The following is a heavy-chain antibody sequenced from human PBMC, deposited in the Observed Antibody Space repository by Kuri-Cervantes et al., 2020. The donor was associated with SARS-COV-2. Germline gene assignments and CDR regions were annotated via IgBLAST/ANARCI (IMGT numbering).Heavy chain of an antibody. CDR2: ISSSSSYI. D-gene: IGHD3-3*01. V-gene: IGHV3-21*01. Sequence: GESLKISCAASGFTFSSYSMNWVRQAPGKGLEWVSSISSSSSYIYYADSVKGRFTISRDNAKNSLYLQMNSLRAEDTAVYYCARAFWSGYFFDYWGQGTLVTVSS. CDR1: GFTFSSYS. J-gene: IGHJ4*02. CDR3: ARAFWSGYFFDY.